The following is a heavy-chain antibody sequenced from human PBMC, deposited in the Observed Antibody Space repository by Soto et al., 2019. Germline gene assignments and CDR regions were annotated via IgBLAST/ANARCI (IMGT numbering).Heavy chain of an antibody. J-gene: IGHJ4*02. D-gene: IGHD6-19*01. CDR2: ISSDGSKQ. Sequence: QVQLVDSGGGVVQPGGSLRLSCAASGFTFSTYGMHWVRQAPGKGLEWVAVISSDGSKQYYTDSVKGRFTISRDNSKNTLYQQMNSLRAEDTAIYYCAKDGGGGAGQLWLVRFPDYWGQGAQVTVSS. V-gene: IGHV3-30*18. CDR3: AKDGGGGAGQLWLVRFPDY. CDR1: GFTFSTYG.